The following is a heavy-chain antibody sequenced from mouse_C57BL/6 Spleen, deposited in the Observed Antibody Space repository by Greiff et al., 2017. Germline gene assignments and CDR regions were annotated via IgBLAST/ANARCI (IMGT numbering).Heavy chain of an antibody. CDR2: IRNKANGYTT. J-gene: IGHJ3*01. V-gene: IGHV7-3*01. CDR1: GFTFTDYY. Sequence: EVKLVESGGGLVQPGGSLSLSCAASGFTFTDYYMSWVRQPPGKALEWLGFIRNKANGYTTEYSASVKGRFTISRDNSQSILYLQMNALRAEDSATYYCASISYGSFAYWGQGTLVTVSA. D-gene: IGHD1-1*02. CDR3: ASISYGSFAY.